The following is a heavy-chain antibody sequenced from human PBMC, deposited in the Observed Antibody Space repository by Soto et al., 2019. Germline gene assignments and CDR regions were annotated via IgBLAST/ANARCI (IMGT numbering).Heavy chain of an antibody. CDR2: IYYSGST. D-gene: IGHD4-17*01. V-gene: IGHV4-59*08. Sequence: SETLSHTCTFSGGSISSYYWSWIRQPPGKGLEWIGYIYYSGSTNYNPSLKSRVTISVDTSKNQFSLKLSSVTAADTAVYYCARRYGPGFDYWGQGTLVTVSS. CDR3: ARRYGPGFDY. CDR1: GGSISSYY. J-gene: IGHJ4*02.